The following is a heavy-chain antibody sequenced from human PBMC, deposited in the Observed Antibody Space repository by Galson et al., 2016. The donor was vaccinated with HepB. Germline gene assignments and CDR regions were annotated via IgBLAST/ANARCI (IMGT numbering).Heavy chain of an antibody. CDR1: GGSISSGDYY. Sequence: TLSLTCTVSGGSISSGDYYWSWIRQHPGKGLEWIGYIYYRGSTYSNPSLNNRVTISVDTSKNQFSLRLTSVTAADTAVYYCASTAGIQLTSFDFWGQGTLVTVSS. J-gene: IGHJ4*02. CDR2: IYYRGST. D-gene: IGHD1-1*01. V-gene: IGHV4-31*03. CDR3: ASTAGIQLTSFDF.